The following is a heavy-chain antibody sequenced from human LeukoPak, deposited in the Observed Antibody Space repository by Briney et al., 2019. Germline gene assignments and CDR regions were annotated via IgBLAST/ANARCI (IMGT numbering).Heavy chain of an antibody. CDR3: ARVGTSYYYDSSGRGSNAFDI. CDR1: GGSISSYY. CDR2: IYYSGST. Sequence: KPSETLSLTCTVSGGSISSYYWNWIRQPPEKGLEWIGYIYYSGSTNYNPSLKSRVTISVDTSKNQFSLKLSSVTAADTALYYCARVGTSYYYDSSGRGSNAFDIWGQGTMVTVSS. V-gene: IGHV4-59*01. D-gene: IGHD3-22*01. J-gene: IGHJ3*02.